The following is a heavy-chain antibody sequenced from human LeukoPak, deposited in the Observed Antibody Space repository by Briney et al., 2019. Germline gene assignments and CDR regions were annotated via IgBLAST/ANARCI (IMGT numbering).Heavy chain of an antibody. CDR1: GYTLTELS. CDR3: ATAVWSYSLLWPFDY. CDR2: FDPEDGET. V-gene: IGHV1-24*01. D-gene: IGHD1-26*01. J-gene: IGHJ4*02. Sequence: GASVKVSCRVSGYTLTELSMHWVRQAPGKGLEWMGGFDPEDGETIYAQKFQGRVTMTEDTSTDTAYMELSSLRSEDTAVYYCATAVWSYSLLWPFDYWGQGTLVTVSS.